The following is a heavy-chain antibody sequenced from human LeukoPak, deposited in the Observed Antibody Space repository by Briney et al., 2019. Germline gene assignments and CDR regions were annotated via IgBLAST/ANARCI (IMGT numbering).Heavy chain of an antibody. Sequence: GGSLRLSCAASGFTFSSYSMNWVRQAPGKGLEWVSAISGSGGSTYYADSVKGRFTISRDNSKNTLYLQMNSLRAEDTAVYYCAKLGPAYSSSPFDYWGQGTLVTVSS. CDR2: ISGSGGST. J-gene: IGHJ4*02. V-gene: IGHV3-23*01. D-gene: IGHD6-6*01. CDR3: AKLGPAYSSSPFDY. CDR1: GFTFSSYS.